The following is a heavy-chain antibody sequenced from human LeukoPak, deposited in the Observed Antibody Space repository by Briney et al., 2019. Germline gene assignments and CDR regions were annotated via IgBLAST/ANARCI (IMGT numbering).Heavy chain of an antibody. CDR2: IDGSGSS. V-gene: IGHV4-39*07. J-gene: IGHJ4*02. CDR3: ARVAPGYSSSRGFDY. Sequence: SETLSLTCSVSGGSISSSSSYWGWIRQPPGKGLEWIGSIDGSGSSYYNPSLKSRVTISVDTSRNQFSLKMASVTAADTAVYYCARVAPGYSSSRGFDYWGQGTLVTVSS. D-gene: IGHD6-13*01. CDR1: GGSISSSSSY.